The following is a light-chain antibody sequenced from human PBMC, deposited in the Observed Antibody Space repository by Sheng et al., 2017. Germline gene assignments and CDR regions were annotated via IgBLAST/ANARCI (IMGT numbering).Light chain of an antibody. J-gene: IGLJ2*01. V-gene: IGLV2-14*03. CDR3: SSYTSDNTVV. CDR2: DVN. Sequence: QSALTQPASVSGSPGQSITLSCTGTSSDIGSDYFVSWYQHHVGKAPKLIIYDVNERPSGTSNRFSASKSGNTASLTISGLQAEDEGYYYCSSYTSDNTVVFGGGTRLTVL. CDR1: SSDIGSDYF.